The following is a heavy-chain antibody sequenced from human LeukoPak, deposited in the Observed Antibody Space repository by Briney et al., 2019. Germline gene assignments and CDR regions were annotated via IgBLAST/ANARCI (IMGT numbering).Heavy chain of an antibody. V-gene: IGHV1-2*06. D-gene: IGHD3-16*01. CDR2: INPNSGGT. Sequence: ASVKVSCKASGYSLTTYYMHWVRQAPGQGLEWMGRINPNSGGTNYAQKFQGRVTMTRDTSISTAYMELSRLRSDDTAVYYCARDPHGGGYDYWGQGTLVTVSS. J-gene: IGHJ4*02. CDR1: GYSLTTYY. CDR3: ARDPHGGGYDY.